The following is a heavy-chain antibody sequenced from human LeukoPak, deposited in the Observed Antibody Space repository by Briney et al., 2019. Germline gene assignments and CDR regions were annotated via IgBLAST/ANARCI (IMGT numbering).Heavy chain of an antibody. J-gene: IGHJ4*02. CDR3: ARGGPTVTAYSSFDY. CDR1: GGSISSYY. D-gene: IGHD2-21*02. Sequence: PSETLSLTCTVSGGSISSYYWYWIRQPPGRGLEWIGYIYYSGSTNYNPSLESRVTISVDTSKNQFSLKLSSVTAADTAVYYCARGGPTVTAYSSFDYWGPGTLVTVCS. CDR2: IYYSGST. V-gene: IGHV4-59*01.